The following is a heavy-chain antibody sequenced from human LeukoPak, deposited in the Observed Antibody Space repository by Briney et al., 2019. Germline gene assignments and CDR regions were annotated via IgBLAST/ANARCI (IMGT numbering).Heavy chain of an antibody. V-gene: IGHV3-72*01. J-gene: IGHJ4*02. CDR1: GFTSSDHY. CDR2: IRNKANSDTT. Sequence: PGGSLRLSRAASGFTSSDHYMEWVRQAPGKGLEWGGRIRNKANSDTTEYAASVKGRFTISRDDSKNSLYLQMNSLKTEDTAVYYCVRAGFRYGFDYWGQGTLVTVSS. D-gene: IGHD5-18*01. CDR3: VRAGFRYGFDY.